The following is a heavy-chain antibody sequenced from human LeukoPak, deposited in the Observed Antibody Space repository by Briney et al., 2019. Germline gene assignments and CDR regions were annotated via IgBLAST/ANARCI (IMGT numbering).Heavy chain of an antibody. CDR2: IKKAGIEN. V-gene: IGHV3-7*02. Sequence: PGRFLRLSGAAPGIPFRDNRLSWFPKCPGKGLKWVANIKKAGIENYYVASVKGRFTISRNNTKNSLYLQMNSLRADDTAVYYCAAELLGAFYTWGQGKMFTVSS. CDR1: GIPFRDNR. D-gene: IGHD3-10*01. CDR3: AAELLGAFYT. J-gene: IGHJ3*02.